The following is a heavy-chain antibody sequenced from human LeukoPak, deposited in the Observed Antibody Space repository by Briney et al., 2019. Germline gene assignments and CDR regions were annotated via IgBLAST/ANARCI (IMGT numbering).Heavy chain of an antibody. CDR2: INPNSGGT. V-gene: IGHV1-2*02. CDR1: GYTFTSYD. J-gene: IGHJ6*03. CDR3: ARDLKYCSSTSCPPTNYMDV. Sequence: AASVKVSCKASGYTFTSYDINWVRQATGQGLEWMGWINPNSGGTNYAQKFQGRVTMTRDTSISTAYMELSRLRSDDTAVYYCARDLKYCSSTSCPPTNYMDVWGKGTTVTVSS. D-gene: IGHD2-2*01.